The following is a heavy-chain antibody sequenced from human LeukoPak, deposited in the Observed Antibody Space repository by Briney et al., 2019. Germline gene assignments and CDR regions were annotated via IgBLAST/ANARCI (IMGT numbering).Heavy chain of an antibody. D-gene: IGHD3-16*01. Sequence: PGGSLRLSCEASGFTFGSFAMSWVRQAPGKGLEWVSGISGSGYYTYYADSVKGRFTISRDNSKNTLCIELNNLRAEDTALYFCAKDGSWGDYQFYFYMDVWGKGTTVTVSS. CDR2: ISGSGYYT. V-gene: IGHV3-23*01. CDR3: AKDGSWGDYQFYFYMDV. J-gene: IGHJ6*03. CDR1: GFTFGSFA.